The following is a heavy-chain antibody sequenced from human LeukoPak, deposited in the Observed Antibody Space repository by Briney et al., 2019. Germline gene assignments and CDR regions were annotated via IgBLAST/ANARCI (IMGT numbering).Heavy chain of an antibody. CDR3: ARDLRYCTNGVCYSYYYYMDV. V-gene: IGHV4-38-2*02. CDR2: IYHSGST. CDR1: GYSISSGYY. J-gene: IGHJ6*03. Sequence: SETLSLTCTVSGYSISSGYYWGWIRQPPGKGLEWIGSIYHSGSTYYNPSPKSRVTISVDTSKNQFSLKLSSVTAADTAVYYCARDLRYCTNGVCYSYYYYMDVWGKGTTVTVSS. D-gene: IGHD2-8*01.